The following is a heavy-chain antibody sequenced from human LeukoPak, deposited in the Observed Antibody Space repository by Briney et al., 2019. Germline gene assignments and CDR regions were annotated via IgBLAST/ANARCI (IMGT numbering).Heavy chain of an antibody. V-gene: IGHV3-72*01. CDR1: GFTFSDHF. CDR3: VRVGSVAGSDYLDY. J-gene: IGHJ4*02. D-gene: IGHD6-19*01. CDR2: SRSKAKSYTT. Sequence: GGSLRLSCAVSGFTFSDHFLDWVRQAPGKGLEWVGRSRSKAKSYTTEYAASVKGGFTISRDDSTNSLYLQMNSLKIEDTAIYYCVRVGSVAGSDYLDYWGQGTLVTVSS.